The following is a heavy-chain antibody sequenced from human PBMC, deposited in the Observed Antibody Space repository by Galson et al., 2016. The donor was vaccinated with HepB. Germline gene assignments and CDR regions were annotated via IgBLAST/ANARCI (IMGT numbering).Heavy chain of an antibody. V-gene: IGHV3-9*01. CDR2: ISWNSGNI. D-gene: IGHD2/OR15-2a*01. CDR1: GFTFDDYA. Sequence: SLRLSCAASGFTFDDYAMQWVRQPPGKGLEWVSHISWNSGNINYADSVKGRFTISRDNAKNSLYLQMNSLRVEDTAVYYCVKDSEASMGGSADWGQGTPVTAAS. CDR3: VKDSEASMGGSAD. J-gene: IGHJ4*02.